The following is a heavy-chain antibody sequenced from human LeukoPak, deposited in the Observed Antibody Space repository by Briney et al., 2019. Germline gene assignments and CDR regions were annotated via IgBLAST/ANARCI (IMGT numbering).Heavy chain of an antibody. CDR2: ISGGASNT. Sequence: GGSLRLSCAASGFTFSSYAMSWVRQAPGKGLEWISSISGGASNTYYVDSVKGRFTISRDNSNNTLLLQMTSLRVEDTAIYFCARARSMLRLRSSFDFWGQGALVTVSS. J-gene: IGHJ4*02. V-gene: IGHV3-23*01. CDR1: GFTFSSYA. D-gene: IGHD2-15*01. CDR3: ARARSMLRLRSSFDF.